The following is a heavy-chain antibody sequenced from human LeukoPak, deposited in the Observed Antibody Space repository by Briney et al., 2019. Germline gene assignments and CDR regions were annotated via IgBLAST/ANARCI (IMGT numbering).Heavy chain of an antibody. CDR2: IYYSGGT. V-gene: IGHV4-61*08. J-gene: IGHJ4*02. D-gene: IGHD6-19*01. CDR3: ARVSSGWYYFDY. CDR1: GGSISSGGYS. Sequence: SETLSLTCAVSGGSISSGGYSWSWIRQPPGKGLEWIGYIYYSGGTSYNPSLKSRVTISVDTSKNQFSLKLSSVTAADTAVYYCARVSSGWYYFDYWGQGTLVTVSS.